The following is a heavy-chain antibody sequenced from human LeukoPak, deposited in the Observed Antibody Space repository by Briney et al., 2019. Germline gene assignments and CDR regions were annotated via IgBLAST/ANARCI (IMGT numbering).Heavy chain of an antibody. CDR3: ARRVSLYAAFDV. CDR2: IYNNKYT. CDR1: NESMNSYY. Sequence: SETLSLTCTVANESMNSYYWNWVRQSPGKGLEWVGRIYNNKYTVYNPSLKSRVSISVDTSKNQFSLNLNSVTAADTAVHYCARRVSLYAAFDVWGQGTMVTVSS. V-gene: IGHV4-4*09. J-gene: IGHJ3*01. D-gene: IGHD3-16*02.